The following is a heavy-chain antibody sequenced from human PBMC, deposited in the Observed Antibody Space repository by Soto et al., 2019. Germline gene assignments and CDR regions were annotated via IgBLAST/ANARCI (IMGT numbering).Heavy chain of an antibody. J-gene: IGHJ4*02. D-gene: IGHD3-3*01. Sequence: QVQLVQSGAEVKKPGASVKVSCKASGYTFTGYYMHWVRQAPGQGLEWMGWINPNSGGTNYAQKFQGWVTMTRDTSINTAYMELSRLRSDDTAVYYCARGGVRFLEWVPNYYFDYWGQGTLVTVSS. CDR1: GYTFTGYY. CDR3: ARGGVRFLEWVPNYYFDY. V-gene: IGHV1-2*04. CDR2: INPNSGGT.